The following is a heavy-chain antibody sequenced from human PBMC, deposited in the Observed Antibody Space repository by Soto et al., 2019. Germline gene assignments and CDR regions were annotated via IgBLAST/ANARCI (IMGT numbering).Heavy chain of an antibody. CDR3: ARDVTYFDWLPWFDP. J-gene: IGHJ5*02. CDR2: IIPIFGTA. V-gene: IGHV1-69*13. Sequence: VASVKVSCKASGGTFSSYAISWVRQAPGQGLEWMGGIIPIFGTANYAQKFQGRVTITADESTSTAYMELSSLRSEDTAVYYCARDVTYFDWLPWFDPWGQGTLVTVSS. D-gene: IGHD3-9*01. CDR1: GGTFSSYA.